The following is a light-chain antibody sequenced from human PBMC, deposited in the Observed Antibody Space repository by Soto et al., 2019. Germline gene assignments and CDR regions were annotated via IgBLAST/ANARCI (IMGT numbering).Light chain of an antibody. CDR3: QQYDVYSALP. Sequence: DIRLTQSPSTLSASVGDRVTITCRASQSISDRLAWYQQKSGKAPRLLIYRASSLENGVPSRFSGSGSGTEFTLTVSSLQPDDFATYYCQQYDVYSALPFGQGTKLVI. J-gene: IGKJ2*01. CDR1: QSISDR. V-gene: IGKV1-5*03. CDR2: RAS.